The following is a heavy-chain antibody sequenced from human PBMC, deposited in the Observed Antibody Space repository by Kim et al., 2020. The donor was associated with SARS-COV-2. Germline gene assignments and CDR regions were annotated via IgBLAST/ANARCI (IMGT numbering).Heavy chain of an antibody. V-gene: IGHV4-34*01. D-gene: IGHD3-3*01. J-gene: IGHJ6*02. CDR1: GGSFSDYN. CDR2: INHSGST. CDR3: ARGRAGVVPAPVLGLGPYYDYFAVDV. Sequence: SETLSLTCAVYGGSFSDYNWSWIRQPPGKGLEWIGEINHSGSTHLSPSLKSRVTISVDTSKSQFSLRLKSMTATDTAVYYCARGRAGVVPAPVLGLGPYYDYFAVDVWGRGTPVAVSS.